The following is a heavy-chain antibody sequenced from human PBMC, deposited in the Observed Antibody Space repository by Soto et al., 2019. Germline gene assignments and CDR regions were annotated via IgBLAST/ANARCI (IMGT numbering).Heavy chain of an antibody. CDR2: ISTYNGNT. Sequence: QVQLVQYGAEVQMPGASVKVSCRASGYSFTTSGITWVRQAPGQGLEWMGWISTYNGNTNYAQKIQDRLILTTDTSTSTAYMELRSLRSDDTAIYYCARRLYGDYDYWGQGTLVTVSS. J-gene: IGHJ4*02. CDR1: GYSFTTSG. V-gene: IGHV1-18*01. CDR3: ARRLYGDYDY. D-gene: IGHD4-17*01.